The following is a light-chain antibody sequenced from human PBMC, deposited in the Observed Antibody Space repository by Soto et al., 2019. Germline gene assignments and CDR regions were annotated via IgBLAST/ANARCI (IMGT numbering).Light chain of an antibody. CDR1: QGISSY. CDR3: QQYNSYST. CDR2: KAS. J-gene: IGKJ1*01. Sequence: IQLTQSPSSLSASVGDRVTITCRASQGISSYLAWYQQKPGKAPKLLIYKASTLKSGVPSRFSGSGSGTEFTLTISSLQPDDFATYYCQQYNSYSTFGQGTKVDI. V-gene: IGKV1-5*03.